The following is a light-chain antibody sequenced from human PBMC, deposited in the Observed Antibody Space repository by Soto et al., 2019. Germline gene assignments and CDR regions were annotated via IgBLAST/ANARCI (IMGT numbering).Light chain of an antibody. CDR1: QSVSSN. CDR3: QQYNNWPQVT. V-gene: IGKV3-15*01. J-gene: IGKJ3*01. CDR2: CAS. Sequence: EIVMTQSPATLSVSPGERATLSCRASQSVSSNLAWYQQKPGQAPSLLIYCASTRATGIPARFSGSGSGTEFSLTISSLQSEDFAVYYCQQYNNWPQVTFGHGTKVDIK.